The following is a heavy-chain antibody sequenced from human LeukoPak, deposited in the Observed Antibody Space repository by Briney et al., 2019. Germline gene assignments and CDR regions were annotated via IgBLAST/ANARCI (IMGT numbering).Heavy chain of an antibody. V-gene: IGHV3-11*01. CDR3: ARSTQSRKYDLYYYYYMDV. Sequence: PGGSLRLSCAASGFTFSDYYMSWIRQAPGKGLEWVSYISSSGSTIYYADSMKGRFTISRDNAKNSLYLQMNSLRAEDTAVYYCARSTQSRKYDLYYYYYMDVWGKGTTVTISS. J-gene: IGHJ6*03. CDR1: GFTFSDYY. CDR2: ISSSGSTI. D-gene: IGHD1-1*01.